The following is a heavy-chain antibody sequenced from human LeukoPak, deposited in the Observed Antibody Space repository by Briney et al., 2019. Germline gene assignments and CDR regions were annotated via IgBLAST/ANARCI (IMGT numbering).Heavy chain of an antibody. CDR3: AKGNEDYGDYGIQH. CDR2: ISYDGSNK. J-gene: IGHJ1*01. CDR1: GFTFSSYG. V-gene: IGHV3-30*18. Sequence: GGSLRLSCAASGFTFSSYGMHWVRQAPGKGLEWVAVISYDGSNKYYADSVKGRFIISRDNSKNTLYLQMNSLRAEDTAVYYCAKGNEDYGDYGIQHWGQGTLVTVSS. D-gene: IGHD4-17*01.